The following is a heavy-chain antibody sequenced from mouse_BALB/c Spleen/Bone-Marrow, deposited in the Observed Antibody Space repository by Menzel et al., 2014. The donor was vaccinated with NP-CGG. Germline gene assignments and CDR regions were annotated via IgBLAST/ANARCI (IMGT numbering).Heavy chain of an antibody. J-gene: IGHJ2*01. V-gene: IGHV1S81*02. CDR3: ARRTTTVVATDY. CDR1: GYTFTSYW. Sequence: QVQLQQSGAELVKPGASVKLSCKASGYTFTSYWTHWVKQRPGQGLEWIGEINPSNGRTNYNEKFKSKATLTVYKSSSTAYMQLSSLTSEDSAVYYCARRTTTVVATDYWGQGTTLTVSS. CDR2: INPSNGRT. D-gene: IGHD1-1*01.